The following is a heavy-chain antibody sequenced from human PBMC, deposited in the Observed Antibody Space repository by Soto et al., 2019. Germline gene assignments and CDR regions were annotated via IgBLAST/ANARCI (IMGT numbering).Heavy chain of an antibody. J-gene: IGHJ4*02. CDR2: INHSGST. CDR1: GGSFSGYY. V-gene: IGHV4-34*01. D-gene: IGHD5-12*01. CDR3: ARAGSEWLRKRVYFDY. Sequence: SETLSLTCAVYGGSFSGYYWSWIRQPPGKGLEWIGEINHSGSTNYNPSLKSRVTISVDTSKNQFSLKLSSVTAADTAVYYCARAGSEWLRKRVYFDYWGQGTLVTVSS.